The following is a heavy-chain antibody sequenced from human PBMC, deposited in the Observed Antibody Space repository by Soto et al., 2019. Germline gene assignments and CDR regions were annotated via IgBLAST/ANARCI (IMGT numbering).Heavy chain of an antibody. Sequence: QVQLVESGGGLVKPGGSLRLSCAASGFTFSDYYMSWIRQAPGKGLEWVSYISSSGSTIYYADSVKGRFTISRDNAKNSLDLHWKTLGAEGTALYYQPVPPIAIRGYEVGAFSIWGQRAIVPVSP. J-gene: IGHJ3*02. CDR2: ISSSGSTI. CDR3: PVPPIAIRGYEVGAFSI. D-gene: IGHD5-12*01. CDR1: GFTFSDYY. V-gene: IGHV3-11*04.